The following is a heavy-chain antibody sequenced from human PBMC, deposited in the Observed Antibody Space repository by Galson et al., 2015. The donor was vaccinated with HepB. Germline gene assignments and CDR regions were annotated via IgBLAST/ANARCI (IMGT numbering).Heavy chain of an antibody. D-gene: IGHD4-17*01. V-gene: IGHV3-21*01. CDR3: ARPRDYGDWIHYFDY. Sequence: SLRLSCAASGFTFSSYGMHWVRQAPGKGLEWVSSISSSSSYIYYADSVKGRFTISRDNAKNSLYLQMNSLRAEDTAVYYCARPRDYGDWIHYFDYWGQGTLVTASS. J-gene: IGHJ4*02. CDR2: ISSSSSYI. CDR1: GFTFSSYG.